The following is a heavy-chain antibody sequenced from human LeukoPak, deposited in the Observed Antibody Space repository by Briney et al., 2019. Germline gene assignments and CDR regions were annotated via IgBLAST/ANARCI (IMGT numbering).Heavy chain of an antibody. CDR2: INPNSGGT. CDR3: ARELLLWFGEEPTGFDY. J-gene: IGHJ4*02. D-gene: IGHD3-10*01. Sequence: ASVKVSCKASGYTFTSYYMHWVRQAPGQGLEWMGWINPNSGGTNYAQKFQGWVTMTRDTSISTAYMELSRLRSDDTAVYYCARELLLWFGEEPTGFDYWGQGTLVTVSS. V-gene: IGHV1-2*04. CDR1: GYTFTSYY.